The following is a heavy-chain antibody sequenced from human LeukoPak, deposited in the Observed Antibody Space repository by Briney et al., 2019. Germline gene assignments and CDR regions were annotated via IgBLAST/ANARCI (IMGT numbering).Heavy chain of an antibody. V-gene: IGHV1-2*02. CDR1: GYTLTGYY. J-gene: IGHJ3*02. CDR2: INPNSGGT. Sequence: ASVKVSCKASGYTLTGYYMHWVRQAPGQGLEWMGWINPNSGGTNYAQKFQGRVTMTRDTSISTAYMELSRLRSDDTAVYYCARLPSKAARDRREEAFDIWGQGTMVTVSS. D-gene: IGHD5-24*01. CDR3: ARLPSKAARDRREEAFDI.